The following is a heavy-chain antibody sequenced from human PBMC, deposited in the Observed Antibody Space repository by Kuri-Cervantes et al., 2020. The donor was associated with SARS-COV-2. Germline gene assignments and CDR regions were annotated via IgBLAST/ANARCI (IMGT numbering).Heavy chain of an antibody. J-gene: IGHJ4*02. CDR3: ARHQIVGYEFDY. CDR1: GESFSGYY. Sequence: SQTLSLTCAFYGESFSGYYWNWIRQSPGKGLEWIGEVNHRGSTNYNPSLKSRVTISVDTSSKQFSLHLGSVTAADTAVYYCARHQIVGYEFDYWGQGTLVTVSS. CDR2: VNHRGST. V-gene: IGHV4-34*01. D-gene: IGHD5-12*01.